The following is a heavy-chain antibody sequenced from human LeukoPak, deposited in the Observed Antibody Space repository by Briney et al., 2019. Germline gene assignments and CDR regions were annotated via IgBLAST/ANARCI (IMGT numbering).Heavy chain of an antibody. D-gene: IGHD2-15*01. CDR3: AREGARGVGVADAPKTNFDY. CDR1: GGSFSGYY. V-gene: IGHV4-34*01. CDR2: INHSGST. J-gene: IGHJ4*02. Sequence: SETLSLTCAVYGGSFSGYYWSWIRQPPGKGLEWIGEINHSGSTNYNPSLKSRVTISVDTSKNQFSLKLSSVTAADTAVYYCAREGARGVGVADAPKTNFDYGGKEPLVPVSS.